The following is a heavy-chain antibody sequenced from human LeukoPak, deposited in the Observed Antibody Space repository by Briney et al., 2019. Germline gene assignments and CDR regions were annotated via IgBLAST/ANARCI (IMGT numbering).Heavy chain of an antibody. CDR2: ISYDGSNK. V-gene: IGHV3-30*03. CDR1: GFTFSSYG. J-gene: IGHJ5*02. Sequence: GGSLRLSCAASGFTFSSYGMHWVRQAPGKGLEWVAVISYDGSNKYYADSVKGRFTISRDNSKNTLYLQMNSLRAEDTAVYYCARVGTAMVTEDWFDPWGQGTLVTVSS. D-gene: IGHD5-18*01. CDR3: ARVGTAMVTEDWFDP.